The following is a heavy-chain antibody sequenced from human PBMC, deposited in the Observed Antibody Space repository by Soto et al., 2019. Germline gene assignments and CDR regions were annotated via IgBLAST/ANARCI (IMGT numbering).Heavy chain of an antibody. Sequence: SETLSLTCAVSGGSISSGGYSWSWIRQPPGKGLEWIGYMYHSGSTYYNPSLKSRVTISIDRSKNQFSPKLSSVTAADTAVYYCASTTSYCSGGSCYWNYFDYWAQVNLVPVSS. CDR1: GGSISSGGYS. D-gene: IGHD2-15*01. CDR2: MYHSGST. J-gene: IGHJ4*02. V-gene: IGHV4-30-2*01. CDR3: ASTTSYCSGGSCYWNYFDY.